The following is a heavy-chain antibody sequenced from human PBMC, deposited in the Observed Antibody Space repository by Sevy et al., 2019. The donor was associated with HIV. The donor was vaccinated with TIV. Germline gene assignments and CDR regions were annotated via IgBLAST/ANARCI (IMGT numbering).Heavy chain of an antibody. CDR1: GYTFTTYG. Sequence: ASVKVSCKASGYTFTTYGITWVQQAPGQGLEWMGWISTYNSMINYAQKFQGRVTMTTDTSTSTAYMELRSLRPDDTAVYYCARSTQVAGRSNWFDPWGQGTLVTVSS. D-gene: IGHD6-19*01. CDR2: ISTYNSMI. J-gene: IGHJ5*02. CDR3: ARSTQVAGRSNWFDP. V-gene: IGHV1-18*01.